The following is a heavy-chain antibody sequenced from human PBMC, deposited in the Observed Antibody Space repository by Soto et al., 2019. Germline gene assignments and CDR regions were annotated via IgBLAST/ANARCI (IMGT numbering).Heavy chain of an antibody. CDR1: GFTFSSYA. V-gene: IGHV3-30*02. CDR3: ARDFSMVIVAPGY. J-gene: IGHJ4*02. CDR2: IRFDGSNT. Sequence: GGSLRLSCAASGFTFSSYAMHWVRQAPGKGLEWVGFIRFDGSNTFYAESVKGRFTISRDNSKNTVYLQISALRAEDTAVYYCARDFSMVIVAPGYWGQGTLVTVSS. D-gene: IGHD5-12*01.